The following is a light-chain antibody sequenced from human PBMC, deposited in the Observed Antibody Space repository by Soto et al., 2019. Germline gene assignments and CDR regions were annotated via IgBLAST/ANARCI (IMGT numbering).Light chain of an antibody. J-gene: IGKJ1*01. CDR3: QQYYSTPPT. CDR2: WAS. Sequence: DIVMTQSPDSLAVSLGERATINCKSSQSVLYSPNNNNYLAWYQQKPGQPPKLLIYWASTRESGVPDRFSGSGSGTDFTLTISSLQAEDVAVYYCQQYYSTPPTFGQGNKVEIK. CDR1: QSVLYSPNNNNY. V-gene: IGKV4-1*01.